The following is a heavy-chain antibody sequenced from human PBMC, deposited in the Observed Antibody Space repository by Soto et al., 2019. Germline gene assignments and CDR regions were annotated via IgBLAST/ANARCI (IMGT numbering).Heavy chain of an antibody. D-gene: IGHD4-17*01. CDR2: IYSGGTT. J-gene: IGHJ4*02. CDR1: GFTVSSNY. V-gene: IGHV3-66*01. Sequence: EVQLVESGGGLVQPGGSLRLSCAASGFTVSSNYMSWVRQTPGKGLEWGAVIYSGGTTFYTESVKGRFTISRDNSKNTLYLQMNSLRAEDTAVYYCASELRGVFADYGFDAWGQGTLVTVSS. CDR3: ASELRGVFADYGFDA.